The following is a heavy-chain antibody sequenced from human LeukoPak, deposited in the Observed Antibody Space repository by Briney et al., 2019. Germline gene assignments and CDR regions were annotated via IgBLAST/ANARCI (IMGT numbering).Heavy chain of an antibody. V-gene: IGHV1-69*01. D-gene: IGHD3-3*02. CDR1: GGTFSSYA. Sequence: ASVKVSCKASGGTFSSYAISWVRQAPGQGLEWMGGIIPIFGTANYAQKFQGRVTITADESTSTAYMELSSLRSEDTAVYYCAKDRFGTFLEWLFDYWGQGTLVTVSS. J-gene: IGHJ4*02. CDR2: IIPIFGTA. CDR3: AKDRFGTFLEWLFDY.